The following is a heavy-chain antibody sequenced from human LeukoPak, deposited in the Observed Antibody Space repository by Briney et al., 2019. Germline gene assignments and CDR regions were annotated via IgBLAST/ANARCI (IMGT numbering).Heavy chain of an antibody. J-gene: IGHJ4*02. CDR1: GYTFTGYY. V-gene: IGHV1-2*02. CDR3: ARDRSREPADY. D-gene: IGHD3-16*02. CDR2: INPNSGGT. Sequence: ASVKVSRKASGYTFTGYYLHWVRQAPGQGLEWMGWINPNSGGTNYAQKFQGRVTMTRDTSISTAYMELSRLRSDDTAVYYCARDRSREPADYWGQGTLVTVSS.